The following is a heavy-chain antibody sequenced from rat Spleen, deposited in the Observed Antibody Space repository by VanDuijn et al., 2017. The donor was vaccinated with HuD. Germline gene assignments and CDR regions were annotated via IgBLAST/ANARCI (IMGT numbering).Heavy chain of an antibody. CDR1: GVSLTSNS. J-gene: IGHJ2*01. D-gene: IGHD1-12*03. CDR2: IWSNGGT. CDR3: ATQHYYDGYYRDS. Sequence: QVQLKESGPGLVQPSQTLSLTCTVSGVSLTSNSVSWIRQPPGKGLEWMGLIWSNGGTDYNSVLKSRLSISRDTSKSQVFLKMNNLQTEDTAMYFCATQHYYDGYYRDSWGQGVMVTVSS. V-gene: IGHV2-47*01.